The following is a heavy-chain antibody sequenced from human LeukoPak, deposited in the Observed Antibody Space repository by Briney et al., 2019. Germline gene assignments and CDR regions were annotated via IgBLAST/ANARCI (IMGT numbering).Heavy chain of an antibody. D-gene: IGHD2-8*01. CDR3: AKDTSIGRYCTNGVCSPFDY. V-gene: IGHV3-23*01. CDR1: GFTFSSYA. CDR2: ISDTGATT. Sequence: PGGSLRLSCAGSGFTFSSYAMSWVRQASGNGLEWVSAISDTGATTYDADSVKGRFTISRDNSRSTLYLQMNSLRAEDTALYYCAKDTSIGRYCTNGVCSPFDYWGQGTLVTVSS. J-gene: IGHJ4*02.